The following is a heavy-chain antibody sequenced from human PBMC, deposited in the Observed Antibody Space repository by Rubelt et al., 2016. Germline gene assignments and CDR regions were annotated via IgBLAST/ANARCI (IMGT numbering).Heavy chain of an antibody. D-gene: IGHD1-26*01. V-gene: IGHV1-2*02. CDR2: INPNRGGT. CDR1: GYTFTGYY. CDR3: ASSSGSYYSLDY. Sequence: QVQLVQSGAEVKKPGASVKVSCKASGYTFTGYYMHWVRQAPGHGLAWMGWINPNRGGTNYAQNFRGKVTMTRDTSIMPAYMELSRLRSDDTAVYYCASSSGSYYSLDYWGQGTLVTVSS. J-gene: IGHJ4*02.